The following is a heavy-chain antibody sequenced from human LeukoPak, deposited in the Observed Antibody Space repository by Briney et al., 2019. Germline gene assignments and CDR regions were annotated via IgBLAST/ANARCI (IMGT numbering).Heavy chain of an antibody. CDR1: GFTFSSYS. Sequence: PGGSLRLSCAASGFTFSSYSMNWVRQAPGKGLEWVSYISSSSSTIYYADSVKGRFTISRDNAKNSLYLQMNSLRAEDTAVYYCAGNSDIVVVPAAGWYNWFDPWGQGTLVTVSS. CDR2: ISSSSSTI. V-gene: IGHV3-48*04. CDR3: AGNSDIVVVPAAGWYNWFDP. D-gene: IGHD2-2*01. J-gene: IGHJ5*02.